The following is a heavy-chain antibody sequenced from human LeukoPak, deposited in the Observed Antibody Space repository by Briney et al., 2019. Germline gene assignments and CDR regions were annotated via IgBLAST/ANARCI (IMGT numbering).Heavy chain of an antibody. V-gene: IGHV1-2*02. Sequence: GASVKVSCKASGYTFTAYYLDWVRQAPGQGLEWMGWINIHNGGTNYAQKFQGRVTMTRDTSISTAYMELSSLRSDDTALYYCARGGSSSWYAPTDAFDVWGQGTMVTVSS. D-gene: IGHD6-13*01. CDR1: GYTFTAYY. CDR3: ARGGSSSWYAPTDAFDV. J-gene: IGHJ3*01. CDR2: INIHNGGT.